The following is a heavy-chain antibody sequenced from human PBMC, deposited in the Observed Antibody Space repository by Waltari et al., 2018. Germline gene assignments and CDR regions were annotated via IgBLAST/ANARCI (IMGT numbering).Heavy chain of an antibody. CDR2: VNPGKGKT. Sequence: QDHLVQSGPEVKRPGASVKVSCKRSGYPLTEFSIHWVRQAPGRGLEWVGGVNPGKGKTIYAHSLQGRVTMTEDTSTDTAYMELSSLRSEDTAVYYCATDAGFLSLRDWGQGTLVTVSS. CDR1: GYPLTEFS. CDR3: ATDAGFLSLRD. J-gene: IGHJ4*02. V-gene: IGHV1-24*01. D-gene: IGHD3-10*01.